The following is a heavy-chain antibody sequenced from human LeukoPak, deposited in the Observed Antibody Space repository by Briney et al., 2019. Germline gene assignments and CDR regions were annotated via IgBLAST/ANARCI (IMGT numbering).Heavy chain of an antibody. CDR2: IYYSGST. V-gene: IGHV4-39*01. Sequence: SETLSLTCTVSGGSISSGSYYWGWIRQPPGKGLEWIGTIYYSGSTYYNPSLKSRVTIFVDTSKNQFSLKLSSVTAADTAVYFCARHTRGGIYYLDNWGQGTLVTVSS. D-gene: IGHD2/OR15-2a*01. CDR1: GGSISSGSYY. J-gene: IGHJ4*02. CDR3: ARHTRGGIYYLDN.